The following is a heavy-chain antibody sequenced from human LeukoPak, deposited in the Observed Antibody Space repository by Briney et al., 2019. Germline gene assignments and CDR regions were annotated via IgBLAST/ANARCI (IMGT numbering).Heavy chain of an antibody. V-gene: IGHV1-2*02. CDR1: GYTFTDYY. Sequence: GASVKVSCKASGYTFTDYYIHWVRQAPGEGLEWMGWINPNRGVADYSQKFQDRVTMTRDTSISTAYMELSRLRRDDTAFYYCARVLSDVNPDWHFDLWARGPLVTVSS. D-gene: IGHD1-14*01. J-gene: IGHJ2*01. CDR2: INPNRGVA. CDR3: ARVLSDVNPDWHFDL.